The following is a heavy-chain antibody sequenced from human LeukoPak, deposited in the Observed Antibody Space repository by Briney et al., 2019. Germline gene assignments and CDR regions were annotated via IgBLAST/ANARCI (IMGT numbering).Heavy chain of an antibody. CDR2: ICCRCNTI. V-gene: IGHV3-11*01. CDR1: GVTFSDYY. D-gene: IGHD3-10*01. CDR3: ARVSAAPSSMVRGNWFDP. J-gene: IGHJ5*02. Sequence: GGSLRLSCAASGVTFSDYYMSWIRQSPGKGLEWVSYICCRCNTIYYADSVKGRLTIFRDNAKNSLYLQMYSLRDEDTAVYYCARVSAAPSSMVRGNWFDPWGQGTLVTVSS.